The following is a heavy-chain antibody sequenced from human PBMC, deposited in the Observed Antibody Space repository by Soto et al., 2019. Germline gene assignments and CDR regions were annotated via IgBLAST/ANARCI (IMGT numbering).Heavy chain of an antibody. CDR2: IYYSGST. J-gene: IGHJ6*02. V-gene: IGHV4-59*01. Sequence: SETLTLTCTVSGGSISSYSWSWIRQPPGKGLEWIGYIYYSGSTTYNPYLKSRVTISVDTSKNQSSLKLSSVTAADTAVYYCARDTPYTYCSSTICLNNGMDFWGQGTTVTVPS. CDR1: GGSISSYS. D-gene: IGHD2-2*01. CDR3: ARDTPYTYCSSTICLNNGMDF.